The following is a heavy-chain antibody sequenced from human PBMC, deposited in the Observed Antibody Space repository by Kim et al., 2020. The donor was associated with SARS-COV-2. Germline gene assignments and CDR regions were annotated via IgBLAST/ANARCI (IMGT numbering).Heavy chain of an antibody. CDR3: ARDGILSYTGSWDY. Sequence: GGSLRLSCGVYGFTFRSYWMSWVRQAPGKGLEWVANIKEDGSVKQYVDSVKGRFTISRDNARNSLYLQMSSLRADDTAVYYCARDGILSYTGSWDYWGPGALVTVSS. CDR2: IKEDGSVK. D-gene: IGHD6-13*01. V-gene: IGHV3-7*03. J-gene: IGHJ4*02. CDR1: GFTFRSYW.